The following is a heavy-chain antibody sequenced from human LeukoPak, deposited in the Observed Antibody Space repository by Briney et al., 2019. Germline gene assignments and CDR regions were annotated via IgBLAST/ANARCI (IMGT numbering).Heavy chain of an antibody. J-gene: IGHJ6*03. CDR2: IYHSGST. D-gene: IGHD4-23*01. CDR3: ARIVMYGGSANYYYYYYMDV. V-gene: IGHV4-4*02. Sequence: PSETLSLTCAVSGGSISSSNWWSWVRQPPGKGLEWIGEIYHSGSTNYNPSLKSRVTISVDTSKNQFSLKLSSVTAADTAVYYCARIVMYGGSANYYYYYYMDVWGKGTTVTVSS. CDR1: GGSISSSNW.